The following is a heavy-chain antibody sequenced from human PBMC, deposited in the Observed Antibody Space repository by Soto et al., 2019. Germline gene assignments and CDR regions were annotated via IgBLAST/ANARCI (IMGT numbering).Heavy chain of an antibody. J-gene: IGHJ5*02. CDR2: IYYSGIT. CDR3: ARHSYYSNPLRFDP. Sequence: SETLSLTCSVSGGSISNSSYYWGWIRQPPGKGLEWIGSIYYSGITYYYPSLQSRVTISVDTSKNQFSLRLSSVTAAETAVYYCARHSYYSNPLRFDPWGQGTLVT. V-gene: IGHV4-39*01. CDR1: GGSISNSSYY. D-gene: IGHD4-4*01.